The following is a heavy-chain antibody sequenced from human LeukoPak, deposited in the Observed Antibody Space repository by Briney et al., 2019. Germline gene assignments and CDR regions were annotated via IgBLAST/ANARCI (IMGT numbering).Heavy chain of an antibody. J-gene: IGHJ3*02. CDR3: ARDLVTVTKGFDI. V-gene: IGHV4-61*01. Sequence: SETLSLTCTVSGDSISSSSYYWGWIRQPPGKGLEWIGYISHIGKTNYNPSLKSRVTISIDTSKNQFSLKLRSVTAADTAVYYGARDLVTVTKGFDIWGQGTMVSVSS. CDR1: GDSISSSSYY. CDR2: ISHIGKT. D-gene: IGHD4-17*01.